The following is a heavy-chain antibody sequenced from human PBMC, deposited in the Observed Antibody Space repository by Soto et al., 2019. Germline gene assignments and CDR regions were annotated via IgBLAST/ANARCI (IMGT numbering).Heavy chain of an antibody. V-gene: IGHV5-51*01. D-gene: IGHD4-17*01. CDR3: ARQGWTLTTKNPFDI. J-gene: IGHJ5*02. Sequence: PGESRNSCWKCAGTDFASDISCGRQDPGGGGLGYVAIIYPGDSDAKYSPSFQGHVSTPADKSANRTSLRWRSLRASDSAMYFCARQGWTLTTKNPFDIWGQGTLVTVSS. CDR2: IYPGDSDA. CDR1: GTDFASD.